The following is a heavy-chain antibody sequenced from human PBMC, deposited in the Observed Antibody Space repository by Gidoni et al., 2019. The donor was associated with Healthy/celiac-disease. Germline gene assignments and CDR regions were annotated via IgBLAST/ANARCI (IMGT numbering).Heavy chain of an antibody. CDR3: TRGYCSSTSCGLAFDI. V-gene: IGHV3-49*02. D-gene: IGHD2-2*01. Sequence: GKGLEWVGFIRSKAYGGTTEYAASVKGRFTISRDDSKSIAYLQMNSLKTEDTAVYYCTRGYCSSTSCGLAFDIWGQGTMVTVSS. J-gene: IGHJ3*02. CDR2: IRSKAYGGTT.